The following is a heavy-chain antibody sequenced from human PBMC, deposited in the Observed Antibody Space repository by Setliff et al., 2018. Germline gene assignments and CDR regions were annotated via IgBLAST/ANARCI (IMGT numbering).Heavy chain of an antibody. J-gene: IGHJ6*03. D-gene: IGHD3-10*01. Sequence: PSETLSLTCRVSGGSISSGNYYWGLIRQPPGKGLEWVATIYYSGSTYSNPSLKSRLIISVDAPDNQFSLKLSSVTAADTAVYSCARHVGIRGRGYNYYYYYMDVWGKGTTVTVSS. CDR2: IYYSGST. CDR1: GGSISSGNYY. CDR3: ARHVGIRGRGYNYYYYYMDV. V-gene: IGHV4-39*01.